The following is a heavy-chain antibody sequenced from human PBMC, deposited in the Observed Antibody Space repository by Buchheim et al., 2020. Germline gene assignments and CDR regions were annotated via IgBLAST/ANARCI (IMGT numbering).Heavy chain of an antibody. V-gene: IGHV3-33*01. Sequence: VQLLESGGGVVQPGRSLRLSCAASGFTFSSYGMHWVRQAPGKGLEWVAVIWYDGSNKYYADSVKGRFTISRDNSKNTLYLQMNSLRAEDTAVYYCARESLYCSGGSCYSRWYYYGMDVWGQGTT. CDR1: GFTFSSYG. CDR2: IWYDGSNK. D-gene: IGHD2-15*01. CDR3: ARESLYCSGGSCYSRWYYYGMDV. J-gene: IGHJ6*02.